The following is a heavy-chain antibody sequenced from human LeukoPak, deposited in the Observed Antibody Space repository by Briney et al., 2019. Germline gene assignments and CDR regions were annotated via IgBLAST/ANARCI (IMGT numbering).Heavy chain of an antibody. CDR3: AKDNRRHYTSGPNPDSLH. CDR2: ISWNSDSI. J-gene: IGHJ4*02. Sequence: PGGSLRLSCAASGLTFSSHWMHWVRQPPGKGLEWVSGISWNSDSIDYADSVKGRFTISRDNAKNSLYLQMNSLRVEDTAFYYCAKDNRRHYTSGPNPDSLHWGQGALVTVSS. V-gene: IGHV3-9*01. D-gene: IGHD6-19*01. CDR1: GLTFSSHW.